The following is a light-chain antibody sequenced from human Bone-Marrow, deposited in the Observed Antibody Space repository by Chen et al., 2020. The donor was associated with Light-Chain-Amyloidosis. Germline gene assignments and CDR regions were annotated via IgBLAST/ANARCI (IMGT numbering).Light chain of an antibody. CDR3: QVWDRSSDRPV. J-gene: IGLJ3*02. V-gene: IGLV3-21*02. CDR2: DDS. CDR1: NIGSTS. Sequence: SYVLTQPSSVSVAPGQTATIACGGNNIGSTSVHWYQQTPGQAPLLVVYDDSDRPSGIPERLSGSDWGNTATLTISRGEAGDEADYYWQVWDRSSDRPVFGGGTKLTVL.